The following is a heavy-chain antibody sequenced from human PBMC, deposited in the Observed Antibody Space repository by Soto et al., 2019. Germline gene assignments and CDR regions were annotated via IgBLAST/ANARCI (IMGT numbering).Heavy chain of an antibody. J-gene: IGHJ4*02. CDR1: GFTFSSYG. CDR2: IWYDGSNK. Sequence: QVQLGESGGGVVQPGRSLRLSCGASGFTFSSYGMHWVRQAPGKGLEWVAVIWYDGSNKYYADSVKGRFTISRDNSKNRLYLQMNSLRSEDTAVYYCARGGSSSWYYTFDYWGQGTLVTVSS. CDR3: ARGGSSSWYYTFDY. V-gene: IGHV3-33*01. D-gene: IGHD6-13*01.